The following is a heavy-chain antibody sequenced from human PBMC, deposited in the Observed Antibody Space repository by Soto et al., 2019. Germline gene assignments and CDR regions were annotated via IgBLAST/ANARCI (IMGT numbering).Heavy chain of an antibody. Sequence: SVKVSCQVSGSRFSNYVISWVRQAPGHGLEWLGRIIPIFNSTKYAQSFQGRVTITADKSTSTASLELSSLRSDDTAVYYCAREGRGKKAGYNGLVSLGYWGQGTLVTVSS. CDR3: AREGRGKKAGYNGLVSLGY. CDR1: GSRFSNYV. V-gene: IGHV1-69*06. J-gene: IGHJ4*02. CDR2: IIPIFNST. D-gene: IGHD2-2*02.